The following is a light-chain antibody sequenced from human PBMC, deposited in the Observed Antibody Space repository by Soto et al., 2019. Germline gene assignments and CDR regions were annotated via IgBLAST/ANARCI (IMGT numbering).Light chain of an antibody. Sequence: DIQMTQSPSSLSASVGDRVTITCRASQSISSYLNWYQQKPSKAPRLLIYAASSLQSGVPSRFSGSGSGTDFALTISSLQPEDFATYYCQQSYNTPWTFGQGTKVEIK. CDR3: QQSYNTPWT. CDR1: QSISSY. CDR2: AAS. V-gene: IGKV1-39*01. J-gene: IGKJ1*01.